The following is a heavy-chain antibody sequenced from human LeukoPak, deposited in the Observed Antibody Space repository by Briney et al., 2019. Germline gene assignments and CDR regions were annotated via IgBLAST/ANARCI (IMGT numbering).Heavy chain of an antibody. CDR1: GFTFSSYA. J-gene: IGHJ6*02. D-gene: IGHD2-2*02. Sequence: GGSLRLSCAASGFTFSSYAMSWVRQAPGKGLEWVSATSGSGGSTYYADSVKGRFTISRDNSKNTLYLQMNSLRAEDTAVYYCAKARCSSTSCYRNYYYGMDVWGQGTTVTVSS. CDR2: TSGSGGST. CDR3: AKARCSSTSCYRNYYYGMDV. V-gene: IGHV3-23*01.